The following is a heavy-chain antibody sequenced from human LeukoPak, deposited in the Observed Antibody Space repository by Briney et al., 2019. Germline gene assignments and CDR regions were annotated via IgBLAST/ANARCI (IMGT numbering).Heavy chain of an antibody. CDR3: ARGEVGWFGELSFDY. J-gene: IGHJ4*02. CDR1: GGTFNNSP. V-gene: IGHV1-69*05. Sequence: GASVKVSCKASGGTFNNSPVNWIRQAPGQGLEWVGSFIPLFGTSLYAQKFQGRVALTTDDSTGTADMDLAGLTSDDTAVYFCARGEVGWFGELSFDYWGQGTLVTVSS. CDR2: FIPLFGTS. D-gene: IGHD3-10*01.